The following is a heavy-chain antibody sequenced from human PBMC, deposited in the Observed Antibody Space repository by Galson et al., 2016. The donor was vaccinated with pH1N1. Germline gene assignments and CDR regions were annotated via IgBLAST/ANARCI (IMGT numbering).Heavy chain of an antibody. Sequence: SLRLSCAASGFTFDDYAMHWVRQAPGKGLEWVSGISWNSGSIGYADSVKGRFTISRDNAKNSLYLQVNRLRAEDTAVYYCASYSSGWYDSFDYWGQGTLVTVSS. J-gene: IGHJ4*02. V-gene: IGHV3-9*01. D-gene: IGHD6-19*01. CDR2: ISWNSGSI. CDR1: GFTFDDYA. CDR3: ASYSSGWYDSFDY.